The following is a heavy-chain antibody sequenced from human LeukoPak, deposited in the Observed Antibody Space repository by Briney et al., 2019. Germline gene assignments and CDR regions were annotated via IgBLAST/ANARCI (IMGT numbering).Heavy chain of an antibody. J-gene: IGHJ3*02. CDR3: AATLGPNYDILTGFDAFDI. D-gene: IGHD3-9*01. CDR1: GGSVSSGSYY. V-gene: IGHV4-61*01. Sequence: SETLSLTCTVSGGSVSSGSYYWSWIRQPPGKGLEWIGYIYYSGSTNYNPSLKSRATISVDTSKNQFSLKLSSVSAADTAVYYCAATLGPNYDILTGFDAFDIWGQGTMVTVSS. CDR2: IYYSGST.